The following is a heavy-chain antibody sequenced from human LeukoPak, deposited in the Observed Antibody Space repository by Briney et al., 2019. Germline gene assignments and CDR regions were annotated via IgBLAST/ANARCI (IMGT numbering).Heavy chain of an antibody. CDR2: ITGSSDTT. D-gene: IGHD3-16*01. J-gene: IGHJ4*02. V-gene: IGHV3-23*01. CDR3: AKIQDWGRPSYFDY. CDR1: GFTFSSCV. Sequence: GGSLRLSCAASGFTFSSCVMGWVRQAPGKGLEWVSVITGSSDTTYYADSVKGRFTISRDNSMNTLYLQMNSLRVEDTAGCYCAKIQDWGRPSYFDYWGQGILVTVSS.